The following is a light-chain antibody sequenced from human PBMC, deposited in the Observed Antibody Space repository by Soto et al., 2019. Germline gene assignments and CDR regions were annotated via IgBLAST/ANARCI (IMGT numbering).Light chain of an antibody. J-gene: IGKJ5*01. CDR1: QNINNY. V-gene: IGKV1-33*01. CDR2: DAS. CDR3: QQYENLPT. Sequence: DIQMTQSPSSLSASVGDRGTITCQGIQNINNYLNWYQQKPGRAPKLLIYDASNLEAGVPSRFRGSGSGTDFTFTISRLQPEDIATYYCQQYENLPTFGQGTRLEIK.